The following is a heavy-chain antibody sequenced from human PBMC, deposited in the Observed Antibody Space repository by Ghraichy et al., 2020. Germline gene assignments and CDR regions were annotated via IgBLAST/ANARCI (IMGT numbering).Heavy chain of an antibody. D-gene: IGHD1-26*01. CDR1: GFTFTRYA. CDR3: AKGRGATFNWYFDL. J-gene: IGHJ2*01. V-gene: IGHV3-23*01. Sequence: GGSLKLSCSASGFTFTRYAMNWVRQAPGKGLEWISAVSGSGGGTYFADPVKGRFTISRDNSKNTVYLQMDNLRAGDTAVYYCAKGRGATFNWYFDLWGRGTLVAVSS. CDR2: VSGSGGGT.